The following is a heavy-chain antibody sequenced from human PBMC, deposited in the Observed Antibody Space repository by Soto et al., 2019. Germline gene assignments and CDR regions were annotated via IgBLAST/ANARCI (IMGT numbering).Heavy chain of an antibody. CDR3: ARDRAPVVVTGLTLDWFDP. Sequence: GASVKVSCKASGYTFTSYAMHWVRQAPGQRLEWMGWINAGNGNTKYSQKFQGRVTITRDTSASTAYMELSSLRSEDTAVYYCARDRAPVVVTGLTLDWFDPWGQGTLVTGSS. CDR2: INAGNGNT. D-gene: IGHD2-21*02. CDR1: GYTFTSYA. V-gene: IGHV1-3*01. J-gene: IGHJ5*02.